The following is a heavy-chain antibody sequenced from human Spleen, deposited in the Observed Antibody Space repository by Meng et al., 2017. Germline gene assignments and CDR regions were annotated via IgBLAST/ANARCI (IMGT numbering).Heavy chain of an antibody. J-gene: IGHJ4*02. Sequence: QVQLVQSGAEVKKPGASVKVSCKVSGYTFTGYYIHWVRRAPGQGLEWMGRINPKSGDTHYAQRFQGRVTMTGDTSISTAYMELSGLRSDNTAMYYCARDEDISAAGKLFGDYWGQGTLVTVSS. CDR2: INPKSGDT. D-gene: IGHD6-13*01. CDR3: ARDEDISAAGKLFGDY. V-gene: IGHV1-2*06. CDR1: GYTFTGYY.